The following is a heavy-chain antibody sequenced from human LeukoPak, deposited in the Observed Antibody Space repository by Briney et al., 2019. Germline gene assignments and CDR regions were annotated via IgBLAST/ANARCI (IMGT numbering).Heavy chain of an antibody. V-gene: IGHV3-30*02. Sequence: GGSLRLSCAASVFTFSSFCIRGVRQAPGKGLEGGTFRRYDGNNINYADSVKGRFTTSRDNSNNTVHLQMNSLRGEDTAVYYCARDGRRNCSTLNCYIVSNWGQGTLVTVSS. CDR3: ARDGRRNCSTLNCYIVSN. J-gene: IGHJ4*02. CDR1: VFTFSSFC. CDR2: RRYDGNNI. D-gene: IGHD2-2*01.